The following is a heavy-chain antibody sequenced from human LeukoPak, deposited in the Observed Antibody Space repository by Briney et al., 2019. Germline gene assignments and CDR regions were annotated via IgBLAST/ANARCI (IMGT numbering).Heavy chain of an antibody. J-gene: IGHJ4*02. V-gene: IGHV1-46*01. CDR3: ARDQEAFDY. CDR2: IYPRDGST. Sequence: ASVKVSCKASGYTFTTFGISWVRQAPGQGLEWMGMIYPRDGSTSYAQKFQGRVTVTRDTSTSTVHMELSGLRSEDTAVYYCARDQEAFDYWGQGTLVTVSS. CDR1: GYTFTTFG.